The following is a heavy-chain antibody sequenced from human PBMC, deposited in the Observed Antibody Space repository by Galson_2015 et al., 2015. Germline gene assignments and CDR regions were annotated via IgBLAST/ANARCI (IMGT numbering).Heavy chain of an antibody. D-gene: IGHD1-26*01. Sequence: SVKVSCKASGYTFTRYGINWVRQAPGQGLEWMGWISADNGNTNYAQKVQDRVTMTTDTSTTTAYMELRRLRSDDTAVYYCARATGGSDPAANVYWGQGTQVAVAS. CDR3: ARATGGSDPAANVY. V-gene: IGHV1-18*01. CDR2: ISADNGNT. CDR1: GYTFTRYG. J-gene: IGHJ4*02.